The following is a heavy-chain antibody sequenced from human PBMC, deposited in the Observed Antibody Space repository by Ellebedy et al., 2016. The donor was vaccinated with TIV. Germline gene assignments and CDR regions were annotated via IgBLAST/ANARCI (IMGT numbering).Heavy chain of an antibody. CDR1: GFTFSTYA. V-gene: IGHV3-64D*09. D-gene: IGHD2-21*02. Sequence: GESLKISCSGSGFTFSTYAMHWVRQAPGKGLEYVSAISGNGGSPYYADSVKGRFTISRDNSQNSLYLQMSSLRAEDTAVYYCASNQTGDRVTNIVFDLWGRGTLVTVSS. J-gene: IGHJ2*01. CDR2: ISGNGGSP. CDR3: ASNQTGDRVTNIVFDL.